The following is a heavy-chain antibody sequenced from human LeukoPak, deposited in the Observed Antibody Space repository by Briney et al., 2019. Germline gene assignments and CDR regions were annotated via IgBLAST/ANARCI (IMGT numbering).Heavy chain of an antibody. CDR3: ARGSTLGSCTSSSCHNWFDP. CDR1: GFTFSSYW. J-gene: IGHJ5*02. D-gene: IGHD2-2*01. Sequence: GGSLRLSCAASGFTFSSYWMNWVRQAPGKGLEWVSYISSSGSTIYYADSVKGRFTISRDNAKNSLYLQMNSLRAEDTAVYYCARGSTLGSCTSSSCHNWFDPWGQGTLVTVSS. CDR2: ISSSGSTI. V-gene: IGHV3-48*04.